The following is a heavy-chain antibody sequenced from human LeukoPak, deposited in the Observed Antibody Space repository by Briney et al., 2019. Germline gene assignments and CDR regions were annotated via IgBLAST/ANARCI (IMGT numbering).Heavy chain of an antibody. CDR1: GFTVSSNY. CDR3: AGERWPPVSGGVY. J-gene: IGHJ4*02. V-gene: IGHV3-66*01. Sequence: GGSLRLSCAASGFTVSSNYMSWVRQAPGKGLEWVSVIYSGGSTYYADSVKGRFTISRDNSKNTLYLQMNSLRAEDTAVYYCAGERWPPVSGGVYWGRGTLVTVSS. CDR2: IYSGGST. D-gene: IGHD3-10*01.